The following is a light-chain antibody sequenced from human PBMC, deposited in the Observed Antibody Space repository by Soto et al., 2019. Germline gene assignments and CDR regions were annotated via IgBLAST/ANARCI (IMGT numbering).Light chain of an antibody. CDR3: CSYAGTYTHVV. CDR2: DVI. J-gene: IGLJ2*01. V-gene: IGLV2-11*01. Sequence: QSALTQPRSVSGSPGQSVTISCAGTSSDVGGYNYVSWYQHHPGKAPKLLIYDVIKRPSGVPDRFSGSTFGNTASLTITGLQAEDEADYYCCSYAGTYTHVVFGGGTKLTVL. CDR1: SSDVGGYNY.